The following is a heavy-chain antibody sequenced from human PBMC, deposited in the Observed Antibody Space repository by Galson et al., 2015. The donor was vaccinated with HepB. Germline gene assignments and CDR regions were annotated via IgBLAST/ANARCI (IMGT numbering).Heavy chain of an antibody. Sequence: SLRLSCAASGLTFDDYAMHWVRQAPGKGLEWVSGISWNSGSIGYADSVKGRFTISRDNAKNSLYLQMNSLRAEDTALYYCAKDIGYDSSGDWGQGTLVTVSS. V-gene: IGHV3-9*01. J-gene: IGHJ4*02. CDR3: AKDIGYDSSGD. CDR2: ISWNSGSI. D-gene: IGHD3-22*01. CDR1: GLTFDDYA.